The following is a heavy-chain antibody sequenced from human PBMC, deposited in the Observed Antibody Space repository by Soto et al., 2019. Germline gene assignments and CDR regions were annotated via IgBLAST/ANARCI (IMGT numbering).Heavy chain of an antibody. D-gene: IGHD3-22*01. V-gene: IGHV1-46*01. CDR1: GYTFTTYY. Sequence: GASVKVSCKAAGYTFTTYYMHWVRQAPGQGLEWMGVIDPTHGSTTYAQKFQGRVTMTSDTSTNTVYMELSSLKSEDTAVYYCARVPYDTTGYYAFWGQGTLVTVPS. J-gene: IGHJ4*02. CDR2: IDPTHGST. CDR3: ARVPYDTTGYYAF.